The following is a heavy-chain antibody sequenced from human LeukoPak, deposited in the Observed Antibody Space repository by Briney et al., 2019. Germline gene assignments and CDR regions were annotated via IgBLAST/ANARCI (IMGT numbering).Heavy chain of an antibody. J-gene: IGHJ3*02. D-gene: IGHD2-15*01. CDR1: GFTFSSYG. CDR3: ANLEQAVGSLPLAFDI. CDR2: IRYDGSNK. Sequence: GGSLRLSCAASGFTFSSYGMHWVRQAPGKGLEWVAFIRYDGSNKYYADSVKGRFTISRDNSKNTLYLQMNSLRAEDTAVYYCANLEQAVGSLPLAFDIWGQGTMVTVSS. V-gene: IGHV3-30*02.